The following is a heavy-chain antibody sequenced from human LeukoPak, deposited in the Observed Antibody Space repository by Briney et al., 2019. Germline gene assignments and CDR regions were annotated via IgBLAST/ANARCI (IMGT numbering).Heavy chain of an antibody. CDR1: GFTFSNYA. V-gene: IGHV3-23*01. Sequence: HSGGPLRLSCAASGFTFSNYAMSWVRQAPGKGLEWVSAIVGSGGSTYYADSVKGRFTISRDNPKNTLYLQMNSLRAEDTAVYYCAKWGDYDILTGYYDSDYWGQGTLVTVSS. D-gene: IGHD3-9*01. CDR2: IVGSGGST. CDR3: AKWGDYDILTGYYDSDY. J-gene: IGHJ4*02.